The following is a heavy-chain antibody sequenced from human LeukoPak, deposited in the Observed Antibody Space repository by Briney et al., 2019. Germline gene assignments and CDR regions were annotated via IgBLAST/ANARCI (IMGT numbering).Heavy chain of an antibody. CDR2: INHSGST. Sequence: PSETLSLTCAVYGGSFSGYYWSWIRRPPGKGLEWIGEINHSGSTNYNPSLKSRVTISVDTSKNQFSLKLSSVTAADTAVYYCGNGIAAAGDYYYYGMDVWGQGTTVTVSS. CDR3: GNGIAAAGDYYYYGMDV. V-gene: IGHV4-34*01. D-gene: IGHD6-13*01. CDR1: GGSFSGYY. J-gene: IGHJ6*02.